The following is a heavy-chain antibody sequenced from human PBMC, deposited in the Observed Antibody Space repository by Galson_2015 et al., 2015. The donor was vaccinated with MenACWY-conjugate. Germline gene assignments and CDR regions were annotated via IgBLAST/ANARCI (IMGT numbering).Heavy chain of an antibody. D-gene: IGHD6-13*01. J-gene: IGHJ5*02. Sequence: YADSVKGRFTISRDNAKNTLYLQMNSLRAEDTAVYYCARGGQGLAAAEDNWFDPWGQGTLVTVSS. V-gene: IGHV3-74*01. CDR3: ARGGQGLAAAEDNWFDP.